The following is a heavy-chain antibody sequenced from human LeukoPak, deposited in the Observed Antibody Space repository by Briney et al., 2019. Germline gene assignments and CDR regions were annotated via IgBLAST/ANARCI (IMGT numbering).Heavy chain of an antibody. CDR3: ARDGADVYGRAFDY. V-gene: IGHV4-4*07. CDR2: IHASRTT. D-gene: IGHD3-10*01. CDR1: GGSISSYF. J-gene: IGHJ4*02. Sequence: SETLSLTCNVSGGSISSYFWTWIRQPAGKGLEWIGRIHASRTTNYISSLKSRVSMSVDTSKNQFSLKLTSVTAADTAVYFCARDGADVYGRAFDYWGQGTLVSVSS.